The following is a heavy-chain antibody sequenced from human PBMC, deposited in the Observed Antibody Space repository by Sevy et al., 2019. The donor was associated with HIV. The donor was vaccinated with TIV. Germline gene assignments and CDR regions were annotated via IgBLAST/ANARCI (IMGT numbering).Heavy chain of an antibody. Sequence: GGSLRLSCGASGFTFSGYYMSWIRQAPGKALEWVSCISSGGSTISHADSVKGRFTISRDNAKNSLYLQMNSLRAEDTAVYYCARESGYAHDYWGQGTLVTVSS. CDR2: ISSGGSTI. J-gene: IGHJ4*02. D-gene: IGHD5-12*01. CDR1: GFTFSGYY. V-gene: IGHV3-11*01. CDR3: ARESGYAHDY.